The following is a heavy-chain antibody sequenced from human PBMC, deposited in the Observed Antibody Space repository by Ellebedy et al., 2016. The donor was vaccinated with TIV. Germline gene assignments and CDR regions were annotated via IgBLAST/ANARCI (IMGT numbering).Heavy chain of an antibody. J-gene: IGHJ4*02. V-gene: IGHV3-11*01. CDR3: AKARGVYCSGGTCYSDY. CDR1: GFTFSDYY. CDR2: ISSSGSTI. D-gene: IGHD2-15*01. Sequence: GESLKISXAASGFTFSDYYMSWIRQAPGKGLEWVSYISSSGSTIYYADSVKGRFTISRDNSKNTLYLQMNSLRAEDTAVYYCAKARGVYCSGGTCYSDYWGQGTLVTVSS.